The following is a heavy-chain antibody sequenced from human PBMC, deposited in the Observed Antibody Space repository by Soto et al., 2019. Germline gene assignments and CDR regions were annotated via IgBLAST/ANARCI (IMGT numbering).Heavy chain of an antibody. CDR1: GYTFTSYG. D-gene: IGHD3-10*01. CDR2: ISAYNGNT. V-gene: IGHV1-18*01. Sequence: QVQLVQSGAEVKKPGASVKVSCKASGYTFTSYGISWVRQAPGQGLEWMGWISAYNGNTNYAQKLKGRVTMTTDTSTSNAYMEVRSLRSDDTGGYYCAREGSLWFGELPFDYWGQGTLVTVSS. J-gene: IGHJ4*02. CDR3: AREGSLWFGELPFDY.